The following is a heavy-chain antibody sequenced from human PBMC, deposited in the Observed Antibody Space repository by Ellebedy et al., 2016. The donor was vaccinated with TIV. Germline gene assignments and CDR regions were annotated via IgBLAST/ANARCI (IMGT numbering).Heavy chain of an antibody. CDR3: ARGWTYYDILTGYDY. CDR1: GGSISSGGYY. D-gene: IGHD3-9*01. V-gene: IGHV4-31*03. J-gene: IGHJ4*02. CDR2: IYYSGST. Sequence: LRLSXTVSGGSISSGGYYWSWIRQHPGKGLEWIGYIYYSGSTYYNPSLKSRVTISVDTSKNQFSLKLSSVTAADTAVYYCARGWTYYDILTGYDYWGQGTLVTVSS.